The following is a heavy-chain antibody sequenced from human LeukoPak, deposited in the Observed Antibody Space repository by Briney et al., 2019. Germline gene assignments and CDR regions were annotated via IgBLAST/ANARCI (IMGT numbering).Heavy chain of an antibody. D-gene: IGHD1-26*01. CDR2: IRSRTYGGTT. V-gene: IGHV3-49*04. CDR3: ARDATWDAGSYIDAYDN. J-gene: IGHJ3*02. CDR1: GFSFGDYA. Sequence: GGSLRLSCTGSGFSFGDYAMGWVRQAPGKGLEWVGFIRSRTYGGTTGYTASVKGRFAISRDDSKSIAYLQMNSLKTEDTAVYYCARDATWDAGSYIDAYDNWGQGTMVTVSS.